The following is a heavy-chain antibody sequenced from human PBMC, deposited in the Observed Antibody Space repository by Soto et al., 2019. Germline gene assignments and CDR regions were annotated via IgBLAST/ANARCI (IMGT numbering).Heavy chain of an antibody. D-gene: IGHD3-22*01. CDR1: GGTFSSYA. V-gene: IGHV1-69*05. J-gene: IGHJ3*02. CDR3: AHYRRSAYDSTGDSFDI. CDR2: IIPIFGTA. Sequence: QVQLVQSGAEVKKPGSSVKVSCKASGGTFSSYAISWVRQAPGQGLEWMGGIIPIFGTANYAQKFQGRVTITTDASTCTAYMELSSLRFEDTAVYYRAHYRRSAYDSTGDSFDIWGQGTMVTVSS.